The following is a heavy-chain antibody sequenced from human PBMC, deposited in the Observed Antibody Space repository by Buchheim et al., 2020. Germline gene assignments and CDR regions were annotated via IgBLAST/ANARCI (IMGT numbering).Heavy chain of an antibody. Sequence: QLQLQESGSGLVKPSQTLSLTCAVSGGSISSGGYSWSWIRQPPGKGLEWIGYIYHSGSTYYNPSLKSRVTISVDRSKNQFSLKLSAVTAADTAVYYCARGSFYYYGSGRKQRAWFDPWGQGTL. CDR1: GGSISSGGYS. CDR2: IYHSGST. CDR3: ARGSFYYYGSGRKQRAWFDP. D-gene: IGHD3-10*01. V-gene: IGHV4-30-2*01. J-gene: IGHJ5*02.